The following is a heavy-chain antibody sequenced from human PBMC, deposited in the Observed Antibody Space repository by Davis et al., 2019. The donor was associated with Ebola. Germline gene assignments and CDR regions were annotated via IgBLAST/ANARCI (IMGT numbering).Heavy chain of an antibody. CDR3: AKDKGFWVPPDWFGP. J-gene: IGHJ5*02. Sequence: GESLKISCEASGFSVSDNYMNWVRQAPGKGLEWVSSISGSGNTTYYADSVEGRFTISRDNSKNTLSLQMNSVRGEDTAVYYCAKDKGFWVPPDWFGPWGQGVQVTASS. CDR1: GFSVSDNY. V-gene: IGHV3-23*01. CDR2: ISGSGNTT. D-gene: IGHD3-16*01.